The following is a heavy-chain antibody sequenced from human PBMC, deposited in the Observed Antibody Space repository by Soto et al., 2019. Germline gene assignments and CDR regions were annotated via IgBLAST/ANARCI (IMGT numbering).Heavy chain of an antibody. CDR1: DGSISPNY. CDR3: ARLGAYYQALDS. D-gene: IGHD3-22*01. CDR2: IYYAGTT. Sequence: QVQLQESGPGLVKPSETLSLKCTVSDGSISPNYWTWIRQPPGKGLEWIGYIYYAGTTTYHPSLKCRVSISLDTSKNEVSLKLPSVTAADTAVYYCARLGAYYQALDSWGQGILVTVSS. J-gene: IGHJ4*02. V-gene: IGHV4-59*08.